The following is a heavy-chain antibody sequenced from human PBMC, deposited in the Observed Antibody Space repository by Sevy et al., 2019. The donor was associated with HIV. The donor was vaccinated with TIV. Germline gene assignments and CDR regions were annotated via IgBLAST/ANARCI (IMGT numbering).Heavy chain of an antibody. D-gene: IGHD3-10*01. V-gene: IGHV4-34*01. Sequence: SETLSLTCAVYGGSFSGYYWSWIRQPPGKGLEWIGEINHSGSTNYNPSLKSRVTISVDTSKNQFSLKLSSVTAADTAVYYCARFRLYGSGSYYPNYYYYGMDVWGQGTTVTVSS. CDR2: INHSGST. J-gene: IGHJ6*02. CDR1: GGSFSGYY. CDR3: ARFRLYGSGSYYPNYYYYGMDV.